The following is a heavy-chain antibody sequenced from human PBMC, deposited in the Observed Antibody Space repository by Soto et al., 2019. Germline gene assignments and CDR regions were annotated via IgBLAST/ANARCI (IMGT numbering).Heavy chain of an antibody. V-gene: IGHV3-7*03. Sequence: PGGSLRLSCAASGFTFSSYWMSWVRQAPGKGLEWVANIKQEGSEKYYMDSVKGRFTISRDNAKNYLYLQMISLTVEDVDLYYCARRERSCFRRVVGAFDIWSQGTIVTGSS. D-gene: IGHD3-3*01. CDR3: ARRERSCFRRVVGAFDI. CDR1: GFTFSSYW. J-gene: IGHJ3*02. CDR2: IKQEGSEK.